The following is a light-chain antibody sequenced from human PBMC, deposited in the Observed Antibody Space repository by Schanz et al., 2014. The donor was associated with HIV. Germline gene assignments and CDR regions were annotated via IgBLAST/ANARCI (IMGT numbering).Light chain of an antibody. Sequence: EIVMTQSPATLSVSPGERATLSCRASQSITNTYLAWYQKKPGQAPRLLMYDASSRAAGVPDRFSGSGSGTDFTLTISRLEPEDFAVYFCQQYGGLPWTFGQGTKVEIK. J-gene: IGKJ1*01. CDR3: QQYGGLPWT. CDR2: DAS. CDR1: QSITNTY. V-gene: IGKV3-20*01.